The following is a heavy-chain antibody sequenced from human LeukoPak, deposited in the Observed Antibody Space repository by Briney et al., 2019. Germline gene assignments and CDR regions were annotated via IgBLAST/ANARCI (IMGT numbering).Heavy chain of an antibody. CDR2: IHTSGST. CDR3: ARDQYYYDSSGYYGFDY. Sequence: PSETLSLTCAVYGGSFSNYYWSWIRQPAGKGLEWIGRIHTSGSTNYNVSLKSRVTMSADTSKNQFSLKLSSVTAADTAVYYCARDQYYYDSSGYYGFDYWGQGTLVTVSS. V-gene: IGHV4-4*07. D-gene: IGHD3-22*01. J-gene: IGHJ4*02. CDR1: GGSFSNYY.